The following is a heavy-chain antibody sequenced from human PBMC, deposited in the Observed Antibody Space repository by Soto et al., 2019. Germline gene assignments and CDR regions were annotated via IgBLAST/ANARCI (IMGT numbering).Heavy chain of an antibody. V-gene: IGHV3-23*01. CDR3: AKDYSSSSYLSPVWTFDY. CDR1: GFTFSSYA. Sequence: PGGSLRLSCAASGFTFSSYAMSWVRQAPGKGLEWVSAISGSGGSTYYADSVKGRFTISRDNSKNTLYLQMNSLRAEDTAVYYCAKDYSSSSYLSPVWTFDYWGQGTLVTVSS. J-gene: IGHJ4*02. CDR2: ISGSGGST. D-gene: IGHD6-6*01.